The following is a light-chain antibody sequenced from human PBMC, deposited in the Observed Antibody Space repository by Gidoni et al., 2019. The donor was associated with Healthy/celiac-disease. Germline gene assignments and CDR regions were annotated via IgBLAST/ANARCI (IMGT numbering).Light chain of an antibody. CDR1: QDISNY. CDR3: QQYDNLPYT. CDR2: DAS. Sequence: DIQLTPSPSSLSASVGDRVTITCQASQDISNYLNWYQQKPGKAPKLLIYDASNLETGVPSSFSGSGSGTDFTFTISSLRPEDIATYYCQQYDNLPYTFGQGTKLEIK. V-gene: IGKV1-33*01. J-gene: IGKJ2*01.